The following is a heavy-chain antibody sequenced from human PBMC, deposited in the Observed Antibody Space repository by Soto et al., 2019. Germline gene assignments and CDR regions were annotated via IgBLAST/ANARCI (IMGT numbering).Heavy chain of an antibody. CDR1: GYTFTYRY. D-gene: IGHD5-18*01. CDR3: ATPRKTAMDDYGMDV. CDR2: ITPFNGNT. V-gene: IGHV1-45*02. Sequence: SVKVSCKASGYTFTYRYLHWVRQAPGQALEWMGWITPFNGNTNYAQKFQDRVTITRDRSMSTAYMELSSLRSEDTAMYYCATPRKTAMDDYGMDVWGQGTTVTSP. J-gene: IGHJ6*02.